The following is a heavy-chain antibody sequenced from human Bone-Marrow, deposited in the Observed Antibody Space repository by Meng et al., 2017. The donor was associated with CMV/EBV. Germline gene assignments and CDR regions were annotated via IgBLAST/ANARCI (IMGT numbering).Heavy chain of an antibody. V-gene: IGHV3-23*04. CDR2: ISGSGGST. J-gene: IGHJ4*02. CDR3: AKDRGGSYYGY. D-gene: IGHD1-26*01. Sequence: EVHRVEVGGGLGEPGGALRLSCAASGFTFSSYAMSGVRRAPGKGREWVSAISGSGGSTYYADSVKGRFTISRDNSKNTLYLQMNSLRAEDTAVYYCAKDRGGSYYGYWGQGTLVTVSS. CDR1: GFTFSSYA.